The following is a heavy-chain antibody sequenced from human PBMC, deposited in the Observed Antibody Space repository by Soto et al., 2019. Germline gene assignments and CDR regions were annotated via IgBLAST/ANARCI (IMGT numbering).Heavy chain of an antibody. CDR1: GFTFSSYS. J-gene: IGHJ6*02. CDR3: GRERCIDSVCQTKAYSAMDV. CDR2: ISSSSSYI. D-gene: IGHD2-8*01. Sequence: EVQLVESGGGLVKPGGSLRLSCAASGFTFSSYSMNWVRQAPGKGLEWVSSISSSSSYIYYEDSVKGRFTNSRDNAKKSLYRQMNSLGAEDTAVYDWGRERCIDSVCQTKAYSAMDVWGQGTTVTLSS. V-gene: IGHV3-21*01.